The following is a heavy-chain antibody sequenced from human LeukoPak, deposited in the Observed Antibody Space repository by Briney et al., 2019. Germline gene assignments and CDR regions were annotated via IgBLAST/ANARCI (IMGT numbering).Heavy chain of an antibody. D-gene: IGHD3-16*01. V-gene: IGHV1-18*01. CDR3: ASGGLYYLDY. J-gene: IGHJ4*02. Sequence: ASVKVSXKASGYTFTSNGITWVRQAPGQGPEWMGWISGYNGNTNYAPKLQGRVTMTTDTSTTTAYMELRSLRSDDTAVYYCASGGLYYLDYWGQGTLVTVSS. CDR1: GYTFTSNG. CDR2: ISGYNGNT.